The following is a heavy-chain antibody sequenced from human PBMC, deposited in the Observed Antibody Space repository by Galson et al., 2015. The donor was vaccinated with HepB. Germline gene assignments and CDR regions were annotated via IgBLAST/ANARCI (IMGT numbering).Heavy chain of an antibody. CDR3: ARVPYRYSLSRTPYFYGMDV. V-gene: IGHV1-69*13. J-gene: IGHJ6*02. D-gene: IGHD3-16*02. Sequence: SVKVSCKASGDTFSIYAVSWVRQAPGQGLEWMGGIIPIFATTRYAQKFQGRITITADESASTVYLDLSDLRSDDTAVYFCARVPYRYSLSRTPYFYGMDVWGQGTTVTVSS. CDR1: GDTFSIYA. CDR2: IIPIFATT.